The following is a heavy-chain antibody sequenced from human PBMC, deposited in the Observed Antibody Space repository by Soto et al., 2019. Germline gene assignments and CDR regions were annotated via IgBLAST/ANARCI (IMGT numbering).Heavy chain of an antibody. CDR2: ISGSGGST. Sequence: EVQLLESGGGLVQPGGSLRLSCAASGFTFSSYAMSWVRQAPGKGLEWVSAISGSGGSTYYADSVKGRFTISRDNSKNTLYLQMNSLRAEDTAVYYCAKRRTDPYGDYVSGYYYYYYGMDVWGQGTTVTVSS. J-gene: IGHJ6*02. D-gene: IGHD4-17*01. CDR3: AKRRTDPYGDYVSGYYYYYYGMDV. V-gene: IGHV3-23*01. CDR1: GFTFSSYA.